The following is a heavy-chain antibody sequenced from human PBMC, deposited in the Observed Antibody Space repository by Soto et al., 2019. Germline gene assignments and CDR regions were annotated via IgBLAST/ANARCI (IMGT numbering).Heavy chain of an antibody. D-gene: IGHD1-26*01. CDR3: AKAVGPLAPSSRVFDC. CDR2: ISGGGDSI. Sequence: EVQVLESGGGLAQPGGSLRLSCAASGFTFSNSAMNWVRQVPGKGLEWVSIISGGGDSIYYADSVKGRFTISRDNSRNIVSLQMSSLRADDTAVYFCAKAVGPLAPSSRVFDCWGQGTLVTVSS. CDR1: GFTFSNSA. J-gene: IGHJ4*02. V-gene: IGHV3-23*01.